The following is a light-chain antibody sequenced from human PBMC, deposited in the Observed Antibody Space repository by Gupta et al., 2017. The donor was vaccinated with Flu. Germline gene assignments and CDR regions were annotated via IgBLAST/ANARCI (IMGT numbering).Light chain of an antibody. CDR2: DAS. J-gene: IGKJ3*01. CDR3: HQNDNLPLT. CDR1: QDISNY. V-gene: IGKV1-33*01. Sequence: DIQMTQSPSSLSASVGYRVTITCQASQDISNYFNWYQQKPGKAPHLLIYDASNLKTRAPSRFSGSGSGTDFTFTIISLQHEDIASYYCHQNDNLPLTFGHGTKVDIK.